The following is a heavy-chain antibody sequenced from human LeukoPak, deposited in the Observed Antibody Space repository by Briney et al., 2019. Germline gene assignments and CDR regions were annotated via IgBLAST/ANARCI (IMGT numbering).Heavy chain of an antibody. J-gene: IGHJ4*02. CDR3: ATLWLRSRSSSHLDY. Sequence: ASVKVSCKVSGYTLTELSLHWVRQAPGKGLEWMGGFDPEDGETIYAQKFQGRVTMTEDTSTDTAYMELSSLRSEDTAVYYCATLWLRSRSSSHLDYWGQGTLVTVSS. CDR1: GYTLTELS. D-gene: IGHD6-13*01. V-gene: IGHV1-24*01. CDR2: FDPEDGET.